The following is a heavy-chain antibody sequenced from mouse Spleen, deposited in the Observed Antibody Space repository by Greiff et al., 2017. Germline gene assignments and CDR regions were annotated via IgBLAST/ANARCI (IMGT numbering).Heavy chain of an antibody. CDR3: ARNDYGSTHYAMDY. CDR2: IWSGGST. V-gene: IGHV2-2*01. J-gene: IGHJ4*01. Sequence: VQRVESGPGLVQPSQSLSITCTVSGFSLTSYGVHWVRQSPGKGLEWLGVIWSGGSTDYNAAFISRLSISKDNSKSQVFFKMNSLQADDTAIYYCARNDYGSTHYAMDYWGQGTSVTVSS. D-gene: IGHD1-1*01. CDR1: GFSLTSYG.